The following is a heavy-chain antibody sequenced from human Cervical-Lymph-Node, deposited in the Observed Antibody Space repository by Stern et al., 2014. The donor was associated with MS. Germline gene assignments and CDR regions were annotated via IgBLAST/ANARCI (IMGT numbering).Heavy chain of an antibody. Sequence: VQLVESGGGLVQPGGSLRLSCAASGFTFSSYDMHWVRQATGKGLEWVSAICTAGYTYYPGSVKGRFTISREKAKNSLYLQMNSLRAGDTAVYYCAREGDYVTFDIWGQGTMVTVSS. CDR3: AREGDYVTFDI. D-gene: IGHD4-17*01. CDR2: ICTAGYT. CDR1: GFTFSSYD. V-gene: IGHV3-13*01. J-gene: IGHJ3*02.